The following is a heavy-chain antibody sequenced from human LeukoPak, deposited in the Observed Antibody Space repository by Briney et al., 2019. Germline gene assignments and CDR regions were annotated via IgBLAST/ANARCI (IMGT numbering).Heavy chain of an antibody. Sequence: GGSLRLSCAASGFTFSSYGMHWVRQAPGKGLEWVAFIRYDGSNKYYADSVKGRFTISRDNSKNTLYLQMNSLRAEDTAVYYCAKDLDSYCGGDCCFDYWGQGTLVTVSS. CDR2: IRYDGSNK. V-gene: IGHV3-30*02. D-gene: IGHD2-21*02. CDR3: AKDLDSYCGGDCCFDY. CDR1: GFTFSSYG. J-gene: IGHJ4*02.